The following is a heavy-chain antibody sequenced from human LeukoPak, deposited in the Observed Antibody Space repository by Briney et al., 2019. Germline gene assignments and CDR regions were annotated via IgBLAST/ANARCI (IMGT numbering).Heavy chain of an antibody. CDR2: INPSGGST. D-gene: IGHD3-22*01. J-gene: IGHJ3*02. CDR1: GYTFTSYY. V-gene: IGHV1-46*01. Sequence: VASVKVSCKASGYTFTSYYMHWVRQAPGQGLEWMGIINPSGGSTSYAQKFQGRVTMTRDTSTSTVYMELSSPRSEDTAVYYCAIPYYYDSSGYYGVARAFDIWGQGTMVTVSS. CDR3: AIPYYYDSSGYYGVARAFDI.